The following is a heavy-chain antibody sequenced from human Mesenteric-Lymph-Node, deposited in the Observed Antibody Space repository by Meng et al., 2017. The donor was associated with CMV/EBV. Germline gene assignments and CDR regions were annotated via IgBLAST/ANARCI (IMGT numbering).Heavy chain of an antibody. D-gene: IGHD3-3*01. CDR2: INSDGSIT. J-gene: IGHJ4*02. CDR3: AKKGVSTIFGVVIVFGYFDY. V-gene: IGHV3-74*01. Sequence: GGSLRLSCAASGFSFSSYWMHWVRQVAGKGLEWVSRINSDGSITTYTDSVKGRFTISRDNAKNTLYLQMNSLRAEDTAVYYCAKKGVSTIFGVVIVFGYFDYWGQGTLVTVSS. CDR1: GFSFSSYW.